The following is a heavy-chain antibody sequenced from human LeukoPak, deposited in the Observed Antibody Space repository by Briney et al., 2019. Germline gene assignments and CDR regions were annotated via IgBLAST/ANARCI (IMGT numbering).Heavy chain of an antibody. D-gene: IGHD6-13*01. V-gene: IGHV4-59*01. CDR2: IYYSGST. CDR1: GCSISSYY. Sequence: SEILSLTCTVSGCSISSYYWSWIRQPPGKGLEWIGCIYYSGSTNYNPSLKSRVTISVDTSKNQFSLKLSSVTAADTAVYYCARGGIAAAGTAGWFDPWGQGTLVTVSS. CDR3: ARGGIAAAGTAGWFDP. J-gene: IGHJ5*02.